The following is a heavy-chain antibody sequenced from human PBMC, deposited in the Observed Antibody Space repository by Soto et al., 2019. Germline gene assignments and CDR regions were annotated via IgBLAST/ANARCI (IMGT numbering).Heavy chain of an antibody. J-gene: IGHJ6*02. CDR2: IIPIFGTA. V-gene: IGHV1-69*06. Sequence: GASVKVSCKASGGTFSSYASSWVRQAPGQGLEWMGGIIPIFGTANYAQKFQGRVTITADKSTSTAYMELSSLRSEDTAVYYCARDECSSTSCLYGMDVWGQGTTVTVSS. CDR3: ARDECSSTSCLYGMDV. D-gene: IGHD2-2*01. CDR1: GGTFSSYA.